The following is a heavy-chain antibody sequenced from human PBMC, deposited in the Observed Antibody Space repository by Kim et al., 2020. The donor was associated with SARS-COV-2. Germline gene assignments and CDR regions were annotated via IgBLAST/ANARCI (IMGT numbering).Heavy chain of an antibody. V-gene: IGHV1-69*13. J-gene: IGHJ4*02. Sequence: SVKVSCKASGGTFSSYAISWVRQAPGQGLEWMGGIIPIFGTANYAQKFQGRVTITADESTSTAYMELSSLRSEDTAVYYCSRDSVSGSYYALPDFWGQGTLVTVSS. CDR3: SRDSVSGSYYALPDF. CDR1: GGTFSSYA. CDR2: IIPIFGTA. D-gene: IGHD3-10*01.